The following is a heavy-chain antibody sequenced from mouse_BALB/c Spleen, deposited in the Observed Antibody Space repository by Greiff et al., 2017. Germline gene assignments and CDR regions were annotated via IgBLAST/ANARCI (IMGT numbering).Heavy chain of an antibody. CDR2: ISSGGSYT. Sequence: EVMLVESGGDLVKPGGSLKLSCAASGFTFSSYGMSWVRQTPDKRLEWVATISSGGSYTYYPDSVKGRFTISRDNAKNTLYLQMSSLKSEDTAMYYCARGGNSLLRLPFAYWGQGTLVTVSA. V-gene: IGHV5-6*02. J-gene: IGHJ3*01. CDR1: GFTFSSYG. CDR3: ARGGNSLLRLPFAY. D-gene: IGHD1-2*01.